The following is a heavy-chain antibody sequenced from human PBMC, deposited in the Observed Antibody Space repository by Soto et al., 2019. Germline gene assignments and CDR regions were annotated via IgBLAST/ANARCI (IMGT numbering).Heavy chain of an antibody. CDR3: ARRQPDSVPYPPYFYYYMDV. V-gene: IGHV1-18*01. D-gene: IGHD1-1*01. Sequence: QAQLVQSGAEVKKPGASVKVSCKASGYTYPSYGISWVRQAPGQGLEWMGWISAYNGDTKYAQKSQGRLTLTTDTAADKAYMELRSLRSDDTAVYYCARRQPDSVPYPPYFYYYMDVWGKGTTVAVSS. CDR2: ISAYNGDT. CDR1: GYTYPSYG. J-gene: IGHJ6*03.